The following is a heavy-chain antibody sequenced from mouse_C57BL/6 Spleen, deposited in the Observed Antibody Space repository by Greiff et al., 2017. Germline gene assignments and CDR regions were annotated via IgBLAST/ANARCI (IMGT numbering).Heavy chain of an antibody. CDR1: GFTFSSYG. CDR3: ARQDGYFFAY. V-gene: IGHV5-6*01. J-gene: IGHJ3*01. Sequence: VQLKESGGDLVKPGGSLKLSCAASGFTFSSYGMSWVRQTPDKRLEWFATISSGGSYTYYPDSVKGRFTISRDNAKNTLYLQMSSLKSEDTAMYYCARQDGYFFAYWGQGTLVTVSA. CDR2: ISSGGSYT. D-gene: IGHD2-3*01.